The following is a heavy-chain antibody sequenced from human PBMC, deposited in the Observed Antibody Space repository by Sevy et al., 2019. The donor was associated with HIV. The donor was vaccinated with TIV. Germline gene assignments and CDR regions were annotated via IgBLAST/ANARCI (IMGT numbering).Heavy chain of an antibody. CDR3: ARAYCSGGSCYSLAY. J-gene: IGHJ4*02. D-gene: IGHD2-15*01. V-gene: IGHV1-18*01. CDR1: GYTFTSYR. Sequence: ASVKVSCKTSGYTFTSYRITWVRQAPGQGLEWMGWISAHNGDTNYAQKLQGRVTMISETSTSTAYMVLRSLRSDDTAIYYCARAYCSGGSCYSLAYWGQGTLLTVSS. CDR2: ISAHNGDT.